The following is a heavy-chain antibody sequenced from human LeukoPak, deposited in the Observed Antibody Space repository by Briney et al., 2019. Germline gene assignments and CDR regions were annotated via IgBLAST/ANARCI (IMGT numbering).Heavy chain of an antibody. D-gene: IGHD5-24*01. Sequence: PGGSLRLSCAASGFTFSNYNMNWVRQAPGKGLEWVSSISSSSDYIYYADSMKGRFTISRDNAKNSLYLQMNSLRVEDTALYYCARGTEMATMGSWFDPWGQGTLVTVSS. CDR1: GFTFSNYN. CDR3: ARGTEMATMGSWFDP. V-gene: IGHV3-21*01. CDR2: ISSSSDYI. J-gene: IGHJ5*02.